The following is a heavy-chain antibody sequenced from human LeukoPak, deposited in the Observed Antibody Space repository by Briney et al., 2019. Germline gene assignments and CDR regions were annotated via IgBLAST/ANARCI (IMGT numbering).Heavy chain of an antibody. D-gene: IGHD6-19*01. Sequence: SSETLSLTCTVSGGSISSYYWSWIRQPPGKGLEWIGYIYYSGSTNYNPSLKSRVTISVDTSKNQFSLKLSSVTAADTAVYFCVRHIGDSGHPRYFDYWGQGTQVTVSS. V-gene: IGHV4-59*08. CDR1: GGSISSYY. CDR3: VRHIGDSGHPRYFDY. J-gene: IGHJ4*02. CDR2: IYYSGST.